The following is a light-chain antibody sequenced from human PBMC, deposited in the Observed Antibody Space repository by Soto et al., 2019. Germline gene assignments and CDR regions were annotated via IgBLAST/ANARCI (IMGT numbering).Light chain of an antibody. CDR2: EVS. CDR3: SSYTSSTTVV. CDR1: SSDVGGYKY. J-gene: IGLJ2*01. V-gene: IGLV2-14*01. Sequence: QSALTQPASVSGSPGQSITISCTGTSSDVGGYKYVSVYQQHPGKAPKLMIYEVSNRPSGVSHRFSGSKSGNTASLTISGLQADDEADYYCSSYTSSTTVVFGGGTKLTVL.